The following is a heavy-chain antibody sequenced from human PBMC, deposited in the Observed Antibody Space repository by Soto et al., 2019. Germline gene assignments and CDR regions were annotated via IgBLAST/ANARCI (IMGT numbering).Heavy chain of an antibody. Sequence: PSQTLSLTCTVSGGSISSGGYYWSWIRQHPGKGLEWIGYIYYSGSTYYTPSLKSRVTISVDTSKNQFSLKLSSVTAADTAVYYCARHKKAAAGFFDPWGQGTLVTVS. CDR1: GGSISSGGYY. CDR2: IYYSGST. V-gene: IGHV4-31*03. CDR3: ARHKKAAAGFFDP. J-gene: IGHJ5*02. D-gene: IGHD6-13*01.